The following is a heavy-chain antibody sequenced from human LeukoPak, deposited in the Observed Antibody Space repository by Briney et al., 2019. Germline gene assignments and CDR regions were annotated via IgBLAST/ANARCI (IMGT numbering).Heavy chain of an antibody. J-gene: IGHJ5*02. CDR3: ARHARAGRHWFDP. V-gene: IGHV5-51*01. CDR2: IYPGDSDT. D-gene: IGHD6-13*01. Sequence: GESLKISCKGSGYSFTSYWIGWVPQMPGKGLEWMGIIYPGDSDTRYSPSFQGQVTISADRSISTAYLQWSSLKASDTAMYYCARHARAGRHWFDPWGQGTLVTVSS. CDR1: GYSFTSYW.